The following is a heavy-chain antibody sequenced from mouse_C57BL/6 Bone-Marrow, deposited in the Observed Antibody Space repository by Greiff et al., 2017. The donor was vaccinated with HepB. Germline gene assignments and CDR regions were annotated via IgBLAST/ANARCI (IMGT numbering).Heavy chain of an antibody. CDR3: ASLDGYLYYFDY. Sequence: EVQLQQSGPELVKPGASVKMSCKASGYTFTDYNMHWVKQSHGKSLEWIGYINPNNGGTSYNQKFKGKATLTVNKSSRTAYMELRSLTSEDSAVYYCASLDGYLYYFDYWGQGTTLTVSS. V-gene: IGHV1-22*01. CDR2: INPNNGGT. D-gene: IGHD2-3*01. J-gene: IGHJ2*01. CDR1: GYTFTDYN.